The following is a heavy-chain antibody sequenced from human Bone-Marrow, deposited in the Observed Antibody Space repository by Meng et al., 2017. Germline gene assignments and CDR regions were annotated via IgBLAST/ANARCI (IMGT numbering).Heavy chain of an antibody. J-gene: IGHJ5*01. CDR3: VRDFGGNSDS. D-gene: IGHD2-15*01. V-gene: IGHV3-23*01. Sequence: QLLQSGGGWVQPGGSRRLSCAAAGFTLSTYAMSWVRRAPGRGLEWVSCLGGRDGITYYSDSVRGRFTISRDTSKNTLYLQMNSLRAEDMAVYYCVRDFGGNSDSWGQGTLVTVSS. CDR1: GFTLSTYA. CDR2: LGGRDGIT.